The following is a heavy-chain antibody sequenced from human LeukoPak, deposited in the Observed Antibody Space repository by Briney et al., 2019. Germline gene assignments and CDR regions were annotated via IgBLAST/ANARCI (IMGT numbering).Heavy chain of an antibody. J-gene: IGHJ4*02. CDR2: IIPIFGTA. V-gene: IGHV1-69*13. CDR1: GGTFSSYA. CDR3: ASATRDGYSYFFDH. D-gene: IGHD5-24*01. Sequence: GASVKVSCKASGGTFSSYAISWVRQAPGQGLEWMGGIIPIFGTANYAQKFQGRVTITADESTSTAYMELSSLRSEDTAVYYCASATRDGYSYFFDHWGQGTLVTVSS.